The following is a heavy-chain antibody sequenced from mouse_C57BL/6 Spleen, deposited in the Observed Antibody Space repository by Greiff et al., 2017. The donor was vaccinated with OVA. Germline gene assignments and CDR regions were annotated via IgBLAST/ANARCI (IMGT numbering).Heavy chain of an antibody. CDR1: GFTFSSYG. J-gene: IGHJ2*01. Sequence: EVQGVESGGDLVKPGGSLKLSCAASGFTFSSYGMSWVRQTPDKRLEWVATISSGGSYTYYPASVKERFTISRDNAKNTLYLQMSRLKSEDTAMYYCARRGGNFDYWGQGTTLTVSS. V-gene: IGHV5-6*01. CDR3: ARRGGNFDY. CDR2: ISSGGSYT.